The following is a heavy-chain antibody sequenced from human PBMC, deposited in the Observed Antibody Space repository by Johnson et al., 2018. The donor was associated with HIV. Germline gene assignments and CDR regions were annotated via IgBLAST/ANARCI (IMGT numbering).Heavy chain of an antibody. CDR1: GFTFDDYG. Sequence: VQLVESGGGVVRPGGSLRLSCAASGFTFDDYGMNWVRHVPGKGLEWVSGCTWSGHDTAYSASVMGRFTFSRDNSQNKLYLKMNSMRVEDTAVYDCARGGAVYKNFWSGSWLSDPFDVWGHGTMVIVS. CDR3: ARGGAVYKNFWSGSWLSDPFDV. D-gene: IGHD3-3*02. CDR2: CTWSGHDT. J-gene: IGHJ3*01. V-gene: IGHV3-20*01.